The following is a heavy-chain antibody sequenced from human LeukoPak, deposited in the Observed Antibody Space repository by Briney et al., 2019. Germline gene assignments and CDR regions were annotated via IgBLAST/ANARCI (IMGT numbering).Heavy chain of an antibody. CDR1: GGSISSGSYH. V-gene: IGHV4-61*10. CDR2: IYISGST. D-gene: IGHD3-10*01. Sequence: SETLSLTCTVSGGSISSGSYHWSWIRQPAGKGLEWIGHIYISGSTNYNPSLRSRATISVDTSKNQFSLRLSSVTAADTAVYYCAREVHYYGSGTYFFWFDPWGQGTLVTVSS. CDR3: AREVHYYGSGTYFFWFDP. J-gene: IGHJ5*02.